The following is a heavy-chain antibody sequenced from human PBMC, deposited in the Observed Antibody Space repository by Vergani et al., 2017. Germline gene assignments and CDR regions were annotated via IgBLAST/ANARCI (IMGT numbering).Heavy chain of an antibody. V-gene: IGHV3-23*01. CDR2: ISGSGGST. D-gene: IGHD6-19*01. J-gene: IGHJ5*02. Sequence: EVQLLESGGGLVQPGGSLRLSCAASGFTFSSYAMSWVRQAPGKGLEWVSAISGSGGSTYYADSVKGRFTISRYNSKNTLYLQMNSLRAEDTAVYYCAKLPYSSGLYNWFDPWGQGTLVTVSS. CDR1: GFTFSSYA. CDR3: AKLPYSSGLYNWFDP.